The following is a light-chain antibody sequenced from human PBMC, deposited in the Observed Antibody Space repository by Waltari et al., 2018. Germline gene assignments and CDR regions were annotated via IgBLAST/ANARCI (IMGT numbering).Light chain of an antibody. Sequence: QSGLTQPPSVSGAPGQRVTISCTGSSSNLGAGYDVPWYQLFPGTAPKLLIYGNGNRPSGVPDRFSGSKSGTSASLAITGLQAEDEADYYCQSYDNTSGSIFGGGTKLTVL. CDR2: GNG. J-gene: IGLJ2*01. V-gene: IGLV1-40*01. CDR1: SSNLGAGYD. CDR3: QSYDNTSGSI.